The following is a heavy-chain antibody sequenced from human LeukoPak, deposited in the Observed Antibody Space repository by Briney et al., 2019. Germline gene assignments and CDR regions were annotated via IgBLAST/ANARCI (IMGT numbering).Heavy chain of an antibody. CDR3: ARGRHRSNYCGSGSYANNWFDP. CDR2: IIPIFGTA. Sequence: ASVKVSCKASGYTFTSYAISWVRQAPGQGLEWMGGIIPIFGTANYAQKFQGRVTITADESTSTAYMELSSLRSEDTAVYYCARGRHRSNYCGSGSYANNWFDPWGQGTLVTVSS. D-gene: IGHD3-10*01. V-gene: IGHV1-69*13. J-gene: IGHJ5*02. CDR1: GYTFTSYA.